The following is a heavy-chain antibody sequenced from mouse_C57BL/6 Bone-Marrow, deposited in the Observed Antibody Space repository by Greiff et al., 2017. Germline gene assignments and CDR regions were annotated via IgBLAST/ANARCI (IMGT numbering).Heavy chain of an antibody. CDR2: IYPGDGDT. V-gene: IGHV1-82*01. D-gene: IGHD2-4*01. CDR1: GYAFSSSW. Sequence: QVQLQQSGPELVKPGASVKISCKASGYAFSSSWMNWVKQRPGKGLEWIGRIYPGDGDTNYNGKFKGKATLTADKSSSTAYMQLSSLTSEDSAVYFCARTISYDYDEGSYGGQGILVTVSA. CDR3: ARTISYDYDEGSY. J-gene: IGHJ3*01.